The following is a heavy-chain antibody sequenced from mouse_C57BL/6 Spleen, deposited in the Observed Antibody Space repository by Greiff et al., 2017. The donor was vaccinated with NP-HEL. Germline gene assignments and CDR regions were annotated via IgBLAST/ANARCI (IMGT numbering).Heavy chain of an antibody. V-gene: IGHV1-22*01. D-gene: IGHD2-4*01. Sequence: DVKLQESGPELVKPGASVKMSCKASGYTFTDYNMHWVKQSHGKSLEWIGYINPNNGGTSYNQKFKGKATLTVNKSSSTAYMELRSLTSEDSAVYYCASGDYAWFAYWGQGTLVTVSA. CDR2: INPNNGGT. CDR1: GYTFTDYN. J-gene: IGHJ3*01. CDR3: ASGDYAWFAY.